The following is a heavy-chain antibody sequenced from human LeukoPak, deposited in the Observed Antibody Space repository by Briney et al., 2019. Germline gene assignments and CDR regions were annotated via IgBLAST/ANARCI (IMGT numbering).Heavy chain of an antibody. D-gene: IGHD4-17*01. J-gene: IGHJ3*02. V-gene: IGHV3-66*01. CDR2: IYSGGST. CDR3: ARDRQDYGDYGDDAFDI. CDR1: GFTVSSNY. Sequence: GGSLRLSCAASGFTVSSNYMSWVRQAPGKGLEWVSVIYSGGSTYYADSVKGRFTISRDNSENTLYLQMNSLRAEDTAVYYCARDRQDYGDYGDDAFDIWGQGTMVTVSS.